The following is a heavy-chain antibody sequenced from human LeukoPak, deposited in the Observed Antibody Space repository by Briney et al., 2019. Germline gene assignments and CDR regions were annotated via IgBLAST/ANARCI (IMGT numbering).Heavy chain of an antibody. Sequence: GGSLRLSCAASGFTFSSYAMHWVRQAPGKGLEWVAVISYDGSNKYYADSVKGRLTISRDNSKNTLYLQMNSLRAEDTAVYYCARAPKRALGELSLAIDYWGQGTLVTVSS. CDR2: ISYDGSNK. D-gene: IGHD3-16*02. CDR3: ARAPKRALGELSLAIDY. CDR1: GFTFSSYA. V-gene: IGHV3-30-3*01. J-gene: IGHJ4*02.